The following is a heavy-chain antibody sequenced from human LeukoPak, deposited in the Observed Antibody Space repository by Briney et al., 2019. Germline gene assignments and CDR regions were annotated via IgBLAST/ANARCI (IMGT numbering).Heavy chain of an antibody. CDR2: INPTGGST. V-gene: IGHV1-46*01. J-gene: IGHJ4*02. CDR1: GYTFPSYF. Sequence: ASVKVSCKASGYTFPSYFMHWVRQAPGQGLEWMGIINPTGGSTTYAQKFQGRVTMTRDTSTSTVYMELSSLRSDDTAVYYCAKDSVLLWFGELFIWGQGTLVTVSS. CDR3: AKDSVLLWFGELFI. D-gene: IGHD3-10*01.